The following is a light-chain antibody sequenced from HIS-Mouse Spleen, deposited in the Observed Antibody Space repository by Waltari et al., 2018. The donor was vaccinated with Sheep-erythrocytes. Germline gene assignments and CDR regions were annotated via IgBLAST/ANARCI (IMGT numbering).Light chain of an antibody. J-gene: IGLJ2*01. CDR1: SSDVGGYNY. V-gene: IGLV2-11*01. Sequence: QSALTQPRSVSGSPGQSVTISCTGTSSDVGGYNYVSWYQQHPGKAPKLIIYDVSKRPSGVPDRFSGSTSGNTASLTISGLQAEDEADYYCCSYAGSYTFVVFGGGTKLTVL. CDR2: DVS. CDR3: CSYAGSYTFVV.